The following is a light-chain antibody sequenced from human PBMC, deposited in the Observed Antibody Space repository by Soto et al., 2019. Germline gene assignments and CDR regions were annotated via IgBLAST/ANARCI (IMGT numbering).Light chain of an antibody. CDR1: SSDVGGYNY. CDR3: SSYAGSNNVI. Sequence: QSALTQPPSASGSPGQSVAISCSGTSSDVGGYNYVSWYQQHPGKAPKLMLYEVTKRPSGVPDRLSGSKSGNTASLTVSGLQAEDEADYYCSSYAGSNNVIFGGGTKLTVL. J-gene: IGLJ2*01. CDR2: EVT. V-gene: IGLV2-8*01.